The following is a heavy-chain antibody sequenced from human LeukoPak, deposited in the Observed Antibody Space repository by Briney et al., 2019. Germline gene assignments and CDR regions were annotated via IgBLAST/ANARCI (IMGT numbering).Heavy chain of an antibody. CDR2: ISTSGGT. CDR3: ARVRYSDSSVLTRKRSYYFDY. Sequence: SETLSLTCAVYGGSFSGYYWSWIRQPAGKGLESIGHISTSGGTNYNPSLKSRVTMSVDTFKNQFSLKLSSVTAADTAVYYCARVRYSDSSVLTRKRSYYFDYWGQGTLVTVSS. J-gene: IGHJ4*02. D-gene: IGHD3-22*01. V-gene: IGHV4-59*10. CDR1: GGSFSGYY.